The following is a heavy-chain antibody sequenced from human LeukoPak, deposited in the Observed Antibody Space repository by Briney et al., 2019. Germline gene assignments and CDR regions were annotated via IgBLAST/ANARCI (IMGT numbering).Heavy chain of an antibody. Sequence: GGSLRLSCAASGFTFSSYELNWVRQAPGKGLEWVSYITTSGSTIYYADPVKGRFTISRENAKNSLYLQMNSLRAEDTAVYYCVRDYRGFDYWGQGTLVTVSS. CDR2: ITTSGSTI. CDR3: VRDYRGFDY. J-gene: IGHJ4*02. V-gene: IGHV3-48*03. D-gene: IGHD1-26*01. CDR1: GFTFSSYE.